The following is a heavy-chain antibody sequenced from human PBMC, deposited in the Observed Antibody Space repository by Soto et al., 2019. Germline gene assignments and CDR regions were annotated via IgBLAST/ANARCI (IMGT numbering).Heavy chain of an antibody. V-gene: IGHV4-4*07. D-gene: IGHD1-1*01. CDR2: IYATGTT. J-gene: IGHJ5*02. Sequence: PSETLSLTSTVSGASISGFYWSWIRKSAGKGLEWIGRIYATGTTDYNPSLKSRVMMSVDTSKKRFSLKLRSVTAADTAVYYCVSDRTQTLRDWFDPWGQGMSVTVSS. CDR3: VSDRTQTLRDWFDP. CDR1: GASISGFY.